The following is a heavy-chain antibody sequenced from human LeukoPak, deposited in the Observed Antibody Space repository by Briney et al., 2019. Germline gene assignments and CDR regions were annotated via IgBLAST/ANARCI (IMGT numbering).Heavy chain of an antibody. CDR1: GGSISSYY. D-gene: IGHD2-15*01. V-gene: IGHV4-59*01. J-gene: IGHJ5*02. CDR2: IYYSGST. Sequence: PSETLSLTCTVSGGSISSYYWSWIRQPPGKGLEWIGYIYYSGSTNYNPSLKSRVTISVDTSKNQFSLKLSSVTAADTAVYYCAREQLSPKGGTESFDPWGQGTLVTVSS. CDR3: AREQLSPKGGTESFDP.